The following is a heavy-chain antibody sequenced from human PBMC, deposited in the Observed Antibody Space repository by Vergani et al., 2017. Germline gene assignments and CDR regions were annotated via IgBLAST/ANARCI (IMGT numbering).Heavy chain of an antibody. CDR2: IRYDDSRNK. V-gene: IGHV3-30*02. CDR1: GFTFNNSN. J-gene: IGHJ3*02. CDR3: AKVFVPCRAFDI. D-gene: IGHD5/OR15-5a*01. Sequence: QVQLVESGGGVVQTGEYLRLSCAASTSGFTFNNSNMHWVRQAPGKGREWVAFIRYDDSRNKYYAAYVQCRFIISRDNSKNTVFLQMNSLRPEYTALYYCAKVFVPCRAFDIWGQGTMVTVSS.